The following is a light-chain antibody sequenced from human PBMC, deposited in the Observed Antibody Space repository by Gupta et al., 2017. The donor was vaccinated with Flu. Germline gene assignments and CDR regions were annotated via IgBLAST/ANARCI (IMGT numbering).Light chain of an antibody. CDR3: QQYENLPSIT. CDR2: DAS. CDR1: QDISNY. V-gene: IGKV1-33*01. J-gene: IGKJ4*01. Sequence: DIQMTQSPSSLSASVGDRVTITCQASQDISNYLNWYQQKPGKAPKLLIYDASNWETGVPSRFSGSGYGKDVTFTISSRQQEDIAAYYCQQYENLPSITFGRGTKVDIK.